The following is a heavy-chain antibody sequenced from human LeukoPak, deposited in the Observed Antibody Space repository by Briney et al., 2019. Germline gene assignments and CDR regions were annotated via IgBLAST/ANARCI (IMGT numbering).Heavy chain of an antibody. CDR1: GGTFTSYV. CDR2: IIPIFGTA. V-gene: IGHV1-69*13. J-gene: IGHJ4*02. Sequence: GASVKVSCKASGGTFTSYVITWVRQVPEQGLEWMGEIIPIFGTANYALKFQGRVTITADESTSTAYMELSSLRSDDTALYYCATAQNNIWPPAPIDYWGQGTLVTVSS. CDR3: ATAQNNIWPPAPIDY. D-gene: IGHD1/OR15-1a*01.